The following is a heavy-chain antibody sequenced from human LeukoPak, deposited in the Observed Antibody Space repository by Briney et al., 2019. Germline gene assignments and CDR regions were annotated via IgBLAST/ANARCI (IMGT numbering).Heavy chain of an antibody. Sequence: ASVKVSCKASGYTFTSYEINWVRQATGQGLEWMGWMSPNSGNTGSAQKFQGRLTMTRNKSISTAYMELSSLRSEDTAVYFCARAVGATNHLDYWGQGTLVTVSS. CDR2: MSPNSGNT. V-gene: IGHV1-8*01. J-gene: IGHJ4*02. CDR3: ARAVGATNHLDY. D-gene: IGHD1-26*01. CDR1: GYTFTSYE.